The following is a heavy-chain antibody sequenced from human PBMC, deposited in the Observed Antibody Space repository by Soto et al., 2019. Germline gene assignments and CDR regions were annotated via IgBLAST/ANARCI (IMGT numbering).Heavy chain of an antibody. Sequence: GESLKISCKGSGYSFTSYWISWVRQMPGKGLEWMGRIDPSDSYTNYSPSFQGHVTISADKSISTAYLQWSSLKASDTAMYYCARRGTAMVAYYYGMDVWGQGTTVTVSS. V-gene: IGHV5-10-1*01. CDR1: GYSFTSYW. J-gene: IGHJ6*02. CDR3: ARRGTAMVAYYYGMDV. CDR2: IDPSDSYT. D-gene: IGHD5-18*01.